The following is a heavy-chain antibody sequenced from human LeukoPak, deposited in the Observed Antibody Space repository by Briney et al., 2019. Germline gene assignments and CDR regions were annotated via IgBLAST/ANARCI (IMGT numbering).Heavy chain of an antibody. CDR2: IYYSGST. D-gene: IGHD3-10*01. Sequence: PSETLSLTCTVSGGSISSYYWSWIRQPPGKGLEWIGYIYYSGSTNYNPSLKSRVTISVDTSKNQFSLKLTSVTAADTAVYYCARSTYGYSFDYWGQGTLVTVSS. V-gene: IGHV4-59*01. CDR1: GGSISSYY. CDR3: ARSTYGYSFDY. J-gene: IGHJ4*02.